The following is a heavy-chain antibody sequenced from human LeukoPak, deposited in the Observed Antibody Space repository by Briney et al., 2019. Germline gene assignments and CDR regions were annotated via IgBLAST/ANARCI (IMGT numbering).Heavy chain of an antibody. J-gene: IGHJ4*02. Sequence: QTGGSLRLSCAASGFTFSDFAMSWVRQAPGKGLEWVSAISGSGGGTYYADSVEGRFTISRDNSKNTLYLQMNNLRPEDTAVYYCAKEKYSSGFFDYWGQGTLVTVSS. D-gene: IGHD6-19*01. CDR3: AKEKYSSGFFDY. CDR1: GFTFSDFA. CDR2: ISGSGGGT. V-gene: IGHV3-23*01.